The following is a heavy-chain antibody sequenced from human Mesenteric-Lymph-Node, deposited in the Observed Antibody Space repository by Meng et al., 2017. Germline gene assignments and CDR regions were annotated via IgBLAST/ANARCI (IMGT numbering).Heavy chain of an antibody. CDR3: ARPGYSSSWYNYYIDY. J-gene: IGHJ4*02. CDR2: INHSGST. CDR1: GGSFRGYY. D-gene: IGHD6-13*01. Sequence: VLHQRGGAGLLKPSEPLSLPFAVYGGSFRGYYWSWIRQPPGKGLEWIGEINHSGSTNYNPSLKSRVTISVDTSKNQFSLKLSSVTAADTAVYYCARPGYSSSWYNYYIDYWGQGTLVTVSS. V-gene: IGHV4-34*01.